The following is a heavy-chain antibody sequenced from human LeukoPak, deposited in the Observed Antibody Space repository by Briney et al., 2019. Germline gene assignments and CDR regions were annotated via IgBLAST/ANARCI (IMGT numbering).Heavy chain of an antibody. CDR2: IIPIFGIA. CDR1: GGTFSSYA. J-gene: IGHJ6*02. Sequence: SVKVSCKASGGTFSSYAISWVRQAPGQGLEWMGRIIPIFGIANYAQKFQGRVTITADKSTSTAYMELSSLRSEDTAVYYCASRITTSYYYGIDVWGQGTTVTVSS. D-gene: IGHD3-10*01. CDR3: ASRITTSYYYGIDV. V-gene: IGHV1-69*04.